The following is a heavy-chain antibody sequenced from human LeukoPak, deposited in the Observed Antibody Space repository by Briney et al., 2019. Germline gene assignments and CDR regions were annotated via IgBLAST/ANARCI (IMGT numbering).Heavy chain of an antibody. CDR3: TTLIVGATANNY. V-gene: IGHV3-15*01. CDR1: GFTFSNAW. J-gene: IGHJ4*02. D-gene: IGHD1-26*01. Sequence: GGSLSLSCAASGFTFSNAWMSWVRHAPGKVLEWVGRIKSKTDGRTTDYAAPVKGRFTISRDDSKNTLYLQMNSLKTEDTAVYYCTTLIVGATANNYWGQGTLVTVSS. CDR2: IKSKTDGRTT.